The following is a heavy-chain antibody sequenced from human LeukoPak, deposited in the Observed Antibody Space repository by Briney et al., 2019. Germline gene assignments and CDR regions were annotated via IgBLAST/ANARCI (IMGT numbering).Heavy chain of an antibody. CDR3: ARDIAAAGTGWFDP. Sequence: GGSLRLSCAASGFTFSSYAMSWVRQAPGKGLEWVSYISSSGSTIYYADSVKGRFTISRDNAKNSLYLQMNSLRAEDTAVYYCARDIAAAGTGWFDPWGQGTLVTVSS. CDR2: ISSSGSTI. V-gene: IGHV3-48*03. D-gene: IGHD6-13*01. J-gene: IGHJ5*02. CDR1: GFTFSSYA.